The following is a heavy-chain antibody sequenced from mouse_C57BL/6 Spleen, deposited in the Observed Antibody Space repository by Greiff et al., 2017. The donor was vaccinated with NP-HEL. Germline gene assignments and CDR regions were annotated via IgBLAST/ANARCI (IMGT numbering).Heavy chain of an antibody. CDR3: ARNGRRGYFDY. CDR1: GYAFSSYW. CDR2: IYPGDGDT. V-gene: IGHV1-80*01. D-gene: IGHD1-1*02. Sequence: QVQLQQSGAELVKPGASVKISCKASGYAFSSYWMNWVKQRPGKGLEWIGQIYPGDGDTNYNGKFKGKATLTADKSSSTAYMQLSSLTSEDSAVYFCARNGRRGYFDYWGQGTTLTVSS. J-gene: IGHJ2*01.